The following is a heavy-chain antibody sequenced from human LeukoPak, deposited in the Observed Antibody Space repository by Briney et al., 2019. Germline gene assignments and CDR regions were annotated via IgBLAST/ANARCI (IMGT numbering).Heavy chain of an antibody. CDR2: ISGSGGST. D-gene: IGHD3-9*01. CDR3: AKVSGGVWLYDISHFDY. CDR1: GFTFSSYA. V-gene: IGHV3-23*01. J-gene: IGHJ4*02. Sequence: GGSLRLSCAASGFTFSSYAMSWVRQAPGKGLEWVSAISGSGGSTYYADSVKGRFTISRDNSKNTLYLQVNSLRAEDTAVYYCAKVSGGVWLYDISHFDYWGQGTLVTVSS.